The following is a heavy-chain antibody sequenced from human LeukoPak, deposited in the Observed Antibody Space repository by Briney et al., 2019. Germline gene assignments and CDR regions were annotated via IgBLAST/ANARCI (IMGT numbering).Heavy chain of an antibody. Sequence: ASVKVSCKASGYTFTSYAMHLVRQAPGQRLEWMGWINAGNGNTKYSQKFQGRVTITRDTSASTAYMELSSLRSEDTAVYYCARGHVLRYFDWVPNFDYWGQGTLVTVSS. D-gene: IGHD3-9*01. CDR1: GYTFTSYA. CDR3: ARGHVLRYFDWVPNFDY. V-gene: IGHV1-3*01. CDR2: INAGNGNT. J-gene: IGHJ4*02.